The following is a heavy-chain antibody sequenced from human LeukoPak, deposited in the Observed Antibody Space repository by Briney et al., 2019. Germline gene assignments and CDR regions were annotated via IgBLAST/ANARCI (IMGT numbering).Heavy chain of an antibody. CDR1: GYTLTSYY. Sequence: GASVKVSCKASGYTLTSYYMHWVRQAPGQGLDWMGIINPSGGSTSYAQKFQGRVTMTRDTSTSTVYMELSSLGSEDTAVYYCARDLIPSIAAAGTLFYWGQGTLVTVSS. V-gene: IGHV1-46*01. CDR2: INPSGGST. D-gene: IGHD6-13*01. CDR3: ARDLIPSIAAAGTLFY. J-gene: IGHJ4*02.